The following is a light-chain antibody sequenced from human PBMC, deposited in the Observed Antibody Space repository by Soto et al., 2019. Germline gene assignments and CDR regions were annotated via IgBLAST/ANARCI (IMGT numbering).Light chain of an antibody. V-gene: IGKV3-20*01. Sequence: EIVMTQSPATLSVSPGERATLSCIASQSLSSSYLAWYQQKPGRAPRLLIYGAPIRATGIPGRFSGSGSGTDFTLTISRLEPEDFAVYYCQMYGSAPPGTFGQGTKVDIK. CDR1: QSLSSSY. J-gene: IGKJ1*01. CDR2: GAP. CDR3: QMYGSAPPGT.